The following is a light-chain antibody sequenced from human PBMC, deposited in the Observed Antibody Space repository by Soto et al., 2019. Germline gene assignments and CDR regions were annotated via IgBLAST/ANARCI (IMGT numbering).Light chain of an antibody. V-gene: IGKV4-1*01. CDR1: QSVLYSSNNKNY. J-gene: IGKJ4*01. CDR2: WAS. Sequence: DIVMTQSPDSLAVSLGERATINCKSSQSVLYSSNNKNYLAWYQQKPGQPPELLIYWASTRESGVPDRFSGSGSGTDFTLTISSLQAEDMAVYYCQQYYSTPLTFGGGTKVDIK. CDR3: QQYYSTPLT.